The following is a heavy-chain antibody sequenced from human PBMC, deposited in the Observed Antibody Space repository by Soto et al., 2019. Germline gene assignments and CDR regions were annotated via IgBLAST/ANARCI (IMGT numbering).Heavy chain of an antibody. J-gene: IGHJ4*02. CDR1: VFTFSSYW. D-gene: IGHD5-12*01. CDR2: IKGDGSET. CDR3: LRGNSGYGNFGY. Sequence: GWSLRLSCASSVFTFSSYWMHWVRQAPGKGLVWVSRIKGDGSETNYADSVKGRFTISRDNAKNTLYLQLNSLRAEDTAVYYCLRGNSGYGNFGYWGQGTRVTVSS. V-gene: IGHV3-74*01.